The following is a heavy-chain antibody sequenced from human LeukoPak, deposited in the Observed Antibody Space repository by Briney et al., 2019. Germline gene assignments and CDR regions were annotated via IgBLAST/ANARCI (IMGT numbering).Heavy chain of an antibody. V-gene: IGHV3-74*01. D-gene: IGHD5-18*01. CDR2: INEDGTSA. Sequence: VGSLRLSCAASGFGFSVYWMHWGRHAPGGGLGWVAHINEDGTSASHADSVKGRFTISRDNAKNTLYLQMNSLTVEDTAVYYCARVPTNSYGFGQWGQGSLVTVSS. CDR1: GFGFSVYW. J-gene: IGHJ4*02. CDR3: ARVPTNSYGFGQ.